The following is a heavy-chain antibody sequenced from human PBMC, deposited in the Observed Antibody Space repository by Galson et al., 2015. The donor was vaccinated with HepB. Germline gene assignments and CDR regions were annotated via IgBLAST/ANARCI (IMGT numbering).Heavy chain of an antibody. V-gene: IGHV3-11*05. D-gene: IGHD6-13*01. J-gene: IGHJ4*02. CDR1: GFTFSDYY. CDR2: ISSSSSYT. Sequence: SLRLSCAASGFTFSDYYMSWIRQAPGKGLEWVSYISSSSSYTNYADSVKGRFTISRDNAKNSLYLQMNSLRAEDTAVYYCARERRVGYSSSWDVHWGQGTLVTVSS. CDR3: ARERRVGYSSSWDVH.